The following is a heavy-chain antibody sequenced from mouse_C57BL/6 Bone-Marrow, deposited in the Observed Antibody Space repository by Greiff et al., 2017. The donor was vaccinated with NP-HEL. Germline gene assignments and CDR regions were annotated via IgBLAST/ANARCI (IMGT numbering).Heavy chain of an antibody. CDR1: GYTFTSYW. J-gene: IGHJ3*01. D-gene: IGHD6-2*01. CDR3: ARSLGRAY. Sequence: VQLQQSGAELAKPGASVKLSCKASGYTFTSYWMHWVKQRPGQGLEWIGYINPSSGYTTYNQKFKDQATLTADKSSSTAYMQLSSLTYEDSAVYYCARSLGRAYWGQGTLVTVSA. CDR2: INPSSGYT. V-gene: IGHV1-7*01.